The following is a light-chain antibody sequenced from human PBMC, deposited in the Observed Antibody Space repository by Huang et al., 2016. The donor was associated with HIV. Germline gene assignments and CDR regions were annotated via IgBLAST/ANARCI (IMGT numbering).Light chain of an antibody. J-gene: IGKJ1*01. V-gene: IGKV3-15*01. Sequence: VMTQSPVTLSLSPGERATLSCRASQSLNTNLVWYQQKPGQTPRLLIYCASTRDTGIPARFTGSGSGTEFTLTISSLQSEDFAIYYCQHHNNWPWTFGQGTRVEVK. CDR2: CAS. CDR1: QSLNTN. CDR3: QHHNNWPWT.